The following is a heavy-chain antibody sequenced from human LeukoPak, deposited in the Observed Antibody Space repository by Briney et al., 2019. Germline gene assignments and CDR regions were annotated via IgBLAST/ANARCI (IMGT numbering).Heavy chain of an antibody. CDR2: ISPYNGNT. Sequence: ASVKVSCKAFGYTFTSYGITWVRQAPGQGLEWMGWISPYNGNTSYAQNLQGRVTMTTDTSTTTAYLELRSLRSDDTAVYYCARVLGATTGPSYFDLWGRGTLVTVSS. J-gene: IGHJ2*01. D-gene: IGHD1-26*01. V-gene: IGHV1-18*01. CDR3: ARVLGATTGPSYFDL. CDR1: GYTFTSYG.